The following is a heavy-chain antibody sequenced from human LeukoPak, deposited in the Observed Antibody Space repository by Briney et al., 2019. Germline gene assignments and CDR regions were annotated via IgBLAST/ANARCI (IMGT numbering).Heavy chain of an antibody. CDR2: INHSGST. CDR3: ARPYYDILTGYSYFDY. J-gene: IGHJ4*02. Sequence: RPSETLSLTCAVYGGSFSGYYWSWIRQPPGKRLEWIGEINHSGSTNYNPSLKSRVTISVDTSKNQFSLKLSSVTAADTAVYYCARPYYDILTGYSYFDYWGQGTLVTVSS. V-gene: IGHV4-34*01. D-gene: IGHD3-9*01. CDR1: GGSFSGYY.